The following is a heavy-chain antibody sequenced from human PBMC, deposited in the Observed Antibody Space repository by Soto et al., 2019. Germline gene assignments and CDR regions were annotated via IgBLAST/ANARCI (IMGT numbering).Heavy chain of an antibody. J-gene: IGHJ1*01. CDR3: AIDRVESGYPEYFQL. Sequence: EVQLVESGGGLIQPGGSLRLSCAASGFTVSSNYMSWVRQAPGKGLEWVSVIYSGGSTYYADSVKGRFTISRDNAKDPLYLPMNSLRAADTAVYCGAIDRVESGYPEYFQLWGQGPLVTVSS. CDR2: IYSGGST. D-gene: IGHD3-22*01. V-gene: IGHV3-53*01. CDR1: GFTVSSNY.